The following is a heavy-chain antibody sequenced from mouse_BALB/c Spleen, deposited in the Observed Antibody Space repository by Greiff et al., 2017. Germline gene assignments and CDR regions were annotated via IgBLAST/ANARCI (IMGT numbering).Heavy chain of an antibody. V-gene: IGHV3-2*02. CDR2: ISYSGST. CDR3: ARNYGSSYVDY. D-gene: IGHD1-1*01. Sequence: EVQRVESGPGLVKPSQSLSLTCTVTGYSITSDYAWNWIRQFPGNKLEWMGYISYSGSTSYNPSLKSRISITRDTSKNQFFLQLNSVTTEDTATYYCARNYGSSYVDYWGQGTTLTVSS. CDR1: GYSITSDYA. J-gene: IGHJ2*01.